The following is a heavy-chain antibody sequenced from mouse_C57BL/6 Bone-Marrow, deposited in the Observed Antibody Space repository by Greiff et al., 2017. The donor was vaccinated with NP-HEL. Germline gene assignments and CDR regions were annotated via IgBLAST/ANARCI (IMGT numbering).Heavy chain of an antibody. D-gene: IGHD1-1*01. V-gene: IGHV5-9*01. CDR3: ARHYGRAMDY. CDR1: GFTFSSYT. Sequence: EVHLVESGGGLVKPGGSLKLSCAASGFTFSSYTMSWVRQTPEKRLEWVATISGGGGNTYYPDSVKGRFTISRDNAKNTLYLQLSSLRSEDTALYYCARHYGRAMDYWGQGTSVTVSS. CDR2: ISGGGGNT. J-gene: IGHJ4*01.